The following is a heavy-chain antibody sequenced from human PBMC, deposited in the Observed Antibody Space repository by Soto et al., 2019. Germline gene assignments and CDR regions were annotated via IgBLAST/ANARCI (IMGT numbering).Heavy chain of an antibody. CDR2: IKSKTDGGTT. CDR1: GFTFSNAW. V-gene: IGHV3-15*01. CDR3: TTGPITMVRGVIITRDY. D-gene: IGHD3-10*01. Sequence: EVQLVESGGGLVKPGGSLRLSCAASGFTFSNAWMSWVRQAPGKGLDWVGRIKSKTDGGTTDYAAPVKGRFTISRDDSKNTLYLQMDSLKTADTAVYYCTTGPITMVRGVIITRDYWCQGTLVTVSS. J-gene: IGHJ4*02.